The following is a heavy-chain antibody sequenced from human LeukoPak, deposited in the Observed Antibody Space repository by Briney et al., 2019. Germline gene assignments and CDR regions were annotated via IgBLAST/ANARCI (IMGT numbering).Heavy chain of an antibody. D-gene: IGHD2-15*01. J-gene: IGHJ4*02. CDR2: IWYDGSNK. V-gene: IGHV3-33*01. Sequence: GGSLRLSCAASGFTLSSYGMHWVRQAPGKGLEWVALIWYDGSNKYYTDSVKGRFTISRDKSKNTLYLQMNSLRAEDTAVYYCARGQYSPDYWGQGTLVTVSS. CDR1: GFTLSSYG. CDR3: ARGQYSPDY.